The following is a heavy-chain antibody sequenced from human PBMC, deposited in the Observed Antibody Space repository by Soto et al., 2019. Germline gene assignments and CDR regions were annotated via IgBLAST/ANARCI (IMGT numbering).Heavy chain of an antibody. J-gene: IGHJ5*02. CDR3: ARESAGSGKNNWFDP. CDR2: IYYSGST. V-gene: IGHV4-59*01. Sequence: SETRSLTCTVSGGSISNYYWSWIRQPPGKGLEWIGYIYYSGSTNYNPSLKSRVTMSADTSKNQLSLKLTSVTAADTAVYYCARESAGSGKNNWFDPWGQGTLVTVSS. CDR1: GGSISNYY. D-gene: IGHD3-10*01.